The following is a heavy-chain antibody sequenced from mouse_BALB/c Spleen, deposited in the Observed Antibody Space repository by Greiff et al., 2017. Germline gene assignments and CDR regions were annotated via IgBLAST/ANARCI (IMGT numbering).Heavy chain of an antibody. CDR2: IWGDGST. D-gene: IGHD2-12*01. CDR1: GFSLTGYG. CDR3: AREYDGRYYAMDY. V-gene: IGHV2-6-7*01. Sequence: VKLMESGPGLVAPSQSLSITCTVSGFSLTGYGVNWVRQPPGKGLEWLGMIWGDGSTDYNSALKSRLSISKDNSKSQVFLKMNSLQTDDTARYYCAREYDGRYYAMDYWGQGTSVTVSS. J-gene: IGHJ4*01.